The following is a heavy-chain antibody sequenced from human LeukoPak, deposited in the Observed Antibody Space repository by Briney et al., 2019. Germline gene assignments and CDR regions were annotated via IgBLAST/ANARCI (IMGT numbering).Heavy chain of an antibody. J-gene: IGHJ4*02. D-gene: IGHD4-17*01. CDR2: IDPSDSYT. CDR1: GYSFTNYW. V-gene: IGHV5-10-1*01. CDR3: ATGASKVTTDFANY. Sequence: GESLTISCKASGYSFTNYWISWVRQMPGKGLEWMGRIDPSDSYTKYSPSFEGHVTISVDKSISTAFLQWHSLEASDSAMYYCATGASKVTTDFANYWGQGTQVAVSS.